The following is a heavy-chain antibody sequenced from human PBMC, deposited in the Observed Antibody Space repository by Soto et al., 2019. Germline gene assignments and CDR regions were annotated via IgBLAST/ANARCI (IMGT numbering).Heavy chain of an antibody. Sequence: PCGCLRLSCAACGVTFSRYGMHVVRQAPGKGLEWVAVISYDGSNKYYADSVKGRFTISRDNSKNTLYLQMNSLRAEDTAVYYCAKDSYYYYYYMDVWGKGTTVTVSS. V-gene: IGHV3-30*18. J-gene: IGHJ6*03. CDR2: ISYDGSNK. CDR3: AKDSYYYYYYMDV. CDR1: GVTFSRYG.